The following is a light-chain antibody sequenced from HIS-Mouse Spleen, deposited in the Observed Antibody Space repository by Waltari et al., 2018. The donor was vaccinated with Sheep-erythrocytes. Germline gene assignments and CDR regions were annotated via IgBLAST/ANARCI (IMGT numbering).Light chain of an antibody. CDR3: CSYAGSSTPWV. CDR2: EGS. J-gene: IGLJ3*02. V-gene: IGLV2-23*01. CDR1: SSDVGSYNF. Sequence: QSALTQPASVSGSPAQSITISCTGTSSDVGSYNFVPGYQQHPGKAPKLMIYEGSKRPSGVSNRFSGSKSGNTASLTISGLQAEDEADYYCCSYAGSSTPWVFGGGTKLTVL.